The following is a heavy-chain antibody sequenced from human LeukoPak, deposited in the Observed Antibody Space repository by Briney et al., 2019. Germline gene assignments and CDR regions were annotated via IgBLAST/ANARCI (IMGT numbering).Heavy chain of an antibody. V-gene: IGHV4-39*07. D-gene: IGHD3-9*01. CDR3: ARGRYYDILTGYYFDY. CDR1: GGSISSSSYY. J-gene: IGHJ4*02. CDR2: IYYSGST. Sequence: SETLSLTCTVSGGSISSSSYYWGWIRQPPGKGLEWIGSIYYSGSTNYNPSLKSRVTISVDTSKNQFSLKLSSVTAADTAVYYCARGRYYDILTGYYFDYWGQGTLVTVSS.